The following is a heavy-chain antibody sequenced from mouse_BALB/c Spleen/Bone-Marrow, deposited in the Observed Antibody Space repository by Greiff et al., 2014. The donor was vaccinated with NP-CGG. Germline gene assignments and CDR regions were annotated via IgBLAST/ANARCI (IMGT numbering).Heavy chain of an antibody. CDR2: INPDSSTI. Sequence: EVQLVESGGGLVQPGGSLKLSCAASGFGFSRYWMNWVRQAPGKGLEWIGEINPDSSTINYTPFLKDKFIISRDNAKNTLYLQMSKVRSEDTALYYCARPYYRYLYFDYWGQGTTLTVSS. D-gene: IGHD2-14*01. V-gene: IGHV4-1*02. J-gene: IGHJ2*01. CDR3: ARPYYRYLYFDY. CDR1: GFGFSRYW.